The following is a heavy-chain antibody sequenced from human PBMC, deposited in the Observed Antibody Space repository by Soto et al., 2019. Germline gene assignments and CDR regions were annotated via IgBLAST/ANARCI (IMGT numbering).Heavy chain of an antibody. V-gene: IGHV3-23*01. Sequence: GGSLRLSCAASGFTFSSYAMSWVRQAPGKGLEWVSAISGSGGSTYYADSVKGRFTISRDNSKNTLYLQMNSLRAEDTAVYYCAKDVHYGADPKINNWGSNWGQGTLVTVSS. D-gene: IGHD7-27*01. J-gene: IGHJ4*02. CDR1: GFTFSSYA. CDR2: ISGSGGST. CDR3: AKDVHYGADPKINNWGSN.